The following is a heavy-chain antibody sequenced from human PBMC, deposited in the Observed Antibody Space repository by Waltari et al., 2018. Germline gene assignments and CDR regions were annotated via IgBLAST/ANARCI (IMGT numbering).Heavy chain of an antibody. Sequence: QVQLVQSGAEVKKPGASVKVSCKASGYTFTSYAMHWVRQAPGQRLEWMGWINAGNGNTKYSQKFQGRVTITRDTSASTAYMELSSLRSEDTAVYYCARNLPDYYGMDVWGQGTTVTVSS. CDR2: INAGNGNT. J-gene: IGHJ6*02. CDR3: ARNLPDYYGMDV. CDR1: GYTFTSYA. V-gene: IGHV1-3*01.